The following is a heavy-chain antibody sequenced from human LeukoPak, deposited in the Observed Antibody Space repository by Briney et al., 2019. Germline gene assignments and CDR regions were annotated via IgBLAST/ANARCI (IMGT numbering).Heavy chain of an antibody. D-gene: IGHD3-16*01. Sequence: GASVKVSCKASGYTFTGYYMHWVRQAPGQGLEWMGWINPNSGGTNYAQKFQGRVTMTRDTSISTAYMELSRLRSDDTAVYYCARDLTLMIYGMDVWGQGTTVTVSS. CDR3: ARDLTLMIYGMDV. CDR1: GYTFTGYY. CDR2: INPNSGGT. V-gene: IGHV1-2*02. J-gene: IGHJ6*02.